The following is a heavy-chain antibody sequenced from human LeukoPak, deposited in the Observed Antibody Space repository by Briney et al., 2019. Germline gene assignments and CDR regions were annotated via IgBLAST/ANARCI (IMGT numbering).Heavy chain of an antibody. Sequence: PSETLSLTCTLSGGSISSGGYYWSRIRQHPGKGLEWIGYIYYSGSTYYNPSLKSRVTISVDTSKNQFSLKLSSVTAADTAVYYCARDDGDYDFDYWGQGTLVTVSS. J-gene: IGHJ4*02. CDR1: GGSISSGGYY. V-gene: IGHV4-31*03. CDR2: IYYSGST. CDR3: ARDDGDYDFDY. D-gene: IGHD4-17*01.